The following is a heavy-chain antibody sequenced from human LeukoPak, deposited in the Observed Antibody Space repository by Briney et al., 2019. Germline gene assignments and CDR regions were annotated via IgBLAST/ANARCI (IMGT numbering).Heavy chain of an antibody. D-gene: IGHD6-13*01. CDR3: AKDVNSREGQLTN. V-gene: IGHV3-66*01. CDR1: GFTFSSYS. CDR2: IYSGGST. Sequence: GGSLRLSCAASGFTFSSYSMNWVRQAPGKGLEWVSVIYSGGSTYYADSVRGRFIISRDNSKNTLYLQMNSLRAEDTAVYYCAKDVNSREGQLTNWGQGTLVTVSS. J-gene: IGHJ4*02.